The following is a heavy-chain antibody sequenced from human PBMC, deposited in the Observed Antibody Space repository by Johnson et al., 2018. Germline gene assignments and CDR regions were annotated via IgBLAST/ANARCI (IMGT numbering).Heavy chain of an antibody. CDR2: IYYSGST. V-gene: IGHV4-39*01. J-gene: IGHJ3*02. Sequence: QVQLQESGPGLVKPSETLSLTCSVSGGSISSSSDFWGWVRQPPGKGLEWTGSIYYSGSTYYNPSLKSRVTISANTSKNQFSLRLNSVTAADTAVYYFARHYFYDSSAFDAFDIWGQGTMVSVSS. D-gene: IGHD3-22*01. CDR3: ARHYFYDSSAFDAFDI. CDR1: GGSISSSSDF.